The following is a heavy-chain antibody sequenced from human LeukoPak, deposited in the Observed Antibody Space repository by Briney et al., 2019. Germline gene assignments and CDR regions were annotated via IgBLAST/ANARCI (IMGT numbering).Heavy chain of an antibody. Sequence: PGGSLRLSCAASGFTFSSYAMNWVRQAPGKRLEWVSAINGRGDNTYYADSVKGRFTISRDNSKSTLFLQMNSLRAEDTAIYYCAKDRVSPGFNLFDPWGQGTLVTVSS. CDR3: AKDRVSPGFNLFDP. CDR2: INGRGDNT. J-gene: IGHJ5*02. D-gene: IGHD2/OR15-2a*01. CDR1: GFTFSSYA. V-gene: IGHV3-23*01.